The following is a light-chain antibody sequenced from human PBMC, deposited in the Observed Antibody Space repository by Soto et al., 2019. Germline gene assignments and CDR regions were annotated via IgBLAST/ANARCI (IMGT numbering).Light chain of an antibody. CDR3: QQYNSYPWT. J-gene: IGKJ1*01. Sequence: DIQMTHSPSSLSASVVYRVTITCRASQSISSYLNWYQQKPGKAPKLLIYAASSLQSGVPSRFSGSGSGTDFTLTISSLQPEDFATYYCQQYNSYPWTFGQGTKVDIK. CDR2: AAS. V-gene: IGKV1-39*01. CDR1: QSISSY.